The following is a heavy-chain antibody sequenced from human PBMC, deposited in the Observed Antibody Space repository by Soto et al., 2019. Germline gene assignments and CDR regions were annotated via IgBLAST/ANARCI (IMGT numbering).Heavy chain of an antibody. V-gene: IGHV4-59*01. Sequence: QGQLQESGPGLVKPSETLSLTCTVSGDSISTYNWGWIRQPPGKGLEWIGCIYYSGVTNYNPSLKSRVTISLDTPKNQLSLKLNSVTAADPAVYYCARVAADIASWLDPWGQGTLVTVSS. D-gene: IGHD5-12*01. CDR1: GDSISTYN. CDR2: IYYSGVT. J-gene: IGHJ5*02. CDR3: ARVAADIASWLDP.